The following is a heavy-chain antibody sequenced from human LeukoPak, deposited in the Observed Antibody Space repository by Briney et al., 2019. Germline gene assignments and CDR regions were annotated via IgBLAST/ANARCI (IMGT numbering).Heavy chain of an antibody. CDR2: ISSSGSTT. V-gene: IGHV3-48*03. CDR1: GFTFSSYE. D-gene: IGHD6-19*01. CDR3: AKEGIAVAVHRRKYNWFDP. Sequence: GGSLRLSCAASGFTFSSYEMNWVRQAPGKGLEWVSYISSSGSTTYYADSVKGRLTISRDNAKNSLYLQMSSLRAEDTAVYYCAKEGIAVAVHRRKYNWFDPWGQGTLVTVSS. J-gene: IGHJ5*02.